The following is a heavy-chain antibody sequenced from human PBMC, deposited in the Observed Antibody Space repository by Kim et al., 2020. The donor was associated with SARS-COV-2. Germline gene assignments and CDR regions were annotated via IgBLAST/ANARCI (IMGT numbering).Heavy chain of an antibody. D-gene: IGHD6-13*01. J-gene: IGHJ3*02. CDR3: ARDPGVAAASDAFDI. CDR1: GFTFSSYG. Sequence: GGSLRLSCAASGFTFSSYGMHWVRQAPGKGLEWVAVIWYDGSNKYYADSVKGRFTISRDNSKNTLYLQMNSLRAEDTAVYYCARDPGVAAASDAFDIWGQGTTVTVSS. CDR2: IWYDGSNK. V-gene: IGHV3-33*08.